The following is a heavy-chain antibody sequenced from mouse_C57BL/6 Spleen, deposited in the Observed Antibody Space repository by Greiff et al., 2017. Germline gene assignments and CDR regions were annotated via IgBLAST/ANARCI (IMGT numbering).Heavy chain of an antibody. CDR3: ATLYDYGAMDY. CDR2: INPNYGTT. CDR1: GYSFTDYN. V-gene: IGHV1-39*01. D-gene: IGHD2-3*01. J-gene: IGHJ4*01. Sequence: EVQLQQSGPELVKPGASVKISCKASGYSFTDYNMNWVKQSNGKSLEWIGVINPNYGTTSYNQKFKGKATLTVDKPSSTAYIQLNSLASEDSAVYYDATLYDYGAMDYWGQGTSVTVSS.